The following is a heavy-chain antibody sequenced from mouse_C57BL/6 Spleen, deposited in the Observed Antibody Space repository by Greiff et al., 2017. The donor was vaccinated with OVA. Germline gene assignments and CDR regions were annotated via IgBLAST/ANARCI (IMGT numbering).Heavy chain of an antibody. CDR3: ARDWGITTVVADD. CDR2: INPNNGGT. V-gene: IGHV1-26*01. J-gene: IGHJ2*01. Sequence: EVQLQQSGPELVKPGASVKISCKASGYTFTDYYMNWVKQSHGKSLEWIGDINPNNGGTSYNQKFKGKATLTVDKSSSTAYMELRSLTSEDSAVYYCARDWGITTVVADDWGQGTTLTVSS. CDR1: GYTFTDYY. D-gene: IGHD1-1*01.